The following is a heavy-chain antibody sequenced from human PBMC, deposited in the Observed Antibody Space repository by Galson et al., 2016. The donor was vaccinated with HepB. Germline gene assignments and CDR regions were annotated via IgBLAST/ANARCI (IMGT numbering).Heavy chain of an antibody. Sequence: SVKVSCKASGYIFTAHYMHWVRQAPGQGLEWMGIINPSRCGTSYTQKFHGRITMTSDSSTNTVYMELSSLTYEDTAVYFCARAASEIPRVISDSWGQGSLVIVSS. V-gene: IGHV1-46*01. CDR1: GYIFTAHY. CDR2: INPSRCGT. CDR3: ARAASEIPRVISDS. J-gene: IGHJ4*02. D-gene: IGHD2-21*01.